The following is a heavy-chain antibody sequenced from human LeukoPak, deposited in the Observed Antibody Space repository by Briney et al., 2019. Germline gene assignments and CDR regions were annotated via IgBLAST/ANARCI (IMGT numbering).Heavy chain of an antibody. D-gene: IGHD3-22*01. CDR2: ISNDGGGI. V-gene: IGHV3-23*01. Sequence: GGSLRLSCAASGFIFNNYGLIWVRQAPGKGLQWVSAISNDGGGIQYADFVKGRFTISRDNSKNMLFLQMNSLTAEDTALYYCAEGSSGYFADLWGQGTLVTVSS. CDR1: GFIFNNYG. J-gene: IGHJ5*02. CDR3: AEGSSGYFADL.